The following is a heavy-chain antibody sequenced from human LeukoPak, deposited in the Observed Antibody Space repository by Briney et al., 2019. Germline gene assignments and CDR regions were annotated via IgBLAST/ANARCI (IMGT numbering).Heavy chain of an antibody. CDR3: AREQFSAAPQDAFDI. D-gene: IGHD2-15*01. V-gene: IGHV1-69*01. CDR1: GRTFSSYA. Sequence: GASVKVSCKASGRTFSSYAISWVRQAPGQGREWMGGIIPIFGTANYAQKFQGRVTITADESTSTAYMELSSLRSEDTAVYYCAREQFSAAPQDAFDIWGQGTMVSVSS. J-gene: IGHJ3*02. CDR2: IIPIFGTA.